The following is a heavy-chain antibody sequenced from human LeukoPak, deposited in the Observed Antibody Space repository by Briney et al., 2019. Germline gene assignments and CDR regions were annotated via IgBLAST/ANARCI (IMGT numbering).Heavy chain of an antibody. V-gene: IGHV4-34*01. Sequence: SETLSLTCTVYGGSLGGYYWTWIRQPPGKGLEWIGEIHRSGGTNYYPSLKRRLTMSVDTSKNQFSLKLNSVTAADTAVYYCARGFDYWGQGTLVTVSS. CDR2: IHRSGGT. CDR3: ARGFDY. CDR1: GGSLGGYY. J-gene: IGHJ4*02.